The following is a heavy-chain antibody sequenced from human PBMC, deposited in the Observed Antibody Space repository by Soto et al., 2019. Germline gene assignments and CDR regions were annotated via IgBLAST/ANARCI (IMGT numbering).Heavy chain of an antibody. CDR3: SRSPEVGVRGAY. J-gene: IGHJ4*02. D-gene: IGHD3-16*01. Sequence: PGGSLRLSCTGSGFPFSAYNINWVRQAPGKGLEWVSSITVGSSHIYQPNSMKGRFTISRDDAKNSVYLQIDSLRDEDTALYYCSRSPEVGVRGAYWGQGTLVIVSS. CDR2: ITVGSSHI. CDR1: GFPFSAYN. V-gene: IGHV3-21*01.